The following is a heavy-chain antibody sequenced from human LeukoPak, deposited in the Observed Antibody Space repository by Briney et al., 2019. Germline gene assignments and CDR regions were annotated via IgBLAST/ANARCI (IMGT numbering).Heavy chain of an antibody. CDR2: ISSSSSTI. CDR3: ARPSRRLAAAGTYDY. CDR1: GFTFSSYA. J-gene: IGHJ4*02. Sequence: GGSLRLSCAASGFTFSSYAMSWVRQAPGKGLEWVSYISSSSSTIYYADSVQGRFTISRDNAKNSLYLQMNSLGAEDTAVYYCARPSRRLAAAGTYDYWGQGTLVTVSS. D-gene: IGHD6-13*01. V-gene: IGHV3-48*04.